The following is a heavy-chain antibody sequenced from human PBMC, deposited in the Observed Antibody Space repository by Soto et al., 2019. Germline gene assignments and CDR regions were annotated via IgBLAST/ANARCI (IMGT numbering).Heavy chain of an antibody. V-gene: IGHV3-30-3*01. CDR1: GFSFSDHS. Sequence: QVQLVESGGTVVQPGMSLRLSCVASGFSFSDHSMHWVRQTADKGLDWVAAISNDGGDKRYADSVQGRFTISRDNSKNTLAVQMISRRLEDTAMYFCVTGSSSIAGPVDTWGKGTLVTVSS. D-gene: IGHD1-20*01. CDR3: VTGSSSIAGPVDT. CDR2: ISNDGGDK. J-gene: IGHJ5*02.